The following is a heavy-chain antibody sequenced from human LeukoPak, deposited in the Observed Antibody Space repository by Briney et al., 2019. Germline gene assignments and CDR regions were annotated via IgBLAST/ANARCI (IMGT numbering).Heavy chain of an antibody. CDR2: ISDSGST. CDR1: RGSIINYY. Sequence: SETLSLTCAVSRGSIINYYWTWVRQPAGKGLEWIGRISDSGSTDYNPSLRSRVVMSVDTSKNQFSLKLSSVTAADTAVYYCARHAHHGAGYYYGSGTVTGIGYFDYWGQGTLVTVSS. CDR3: ARHAHHGAGYYYGSGTVTGIGYFDY. J-gene: IGHJ4*02. D-gene: IGHD3-10*01. V-gene: IGHV4-4*07.